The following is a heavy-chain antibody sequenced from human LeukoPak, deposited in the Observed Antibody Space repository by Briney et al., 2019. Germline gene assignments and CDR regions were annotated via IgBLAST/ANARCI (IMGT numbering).Heavy chain of an antibody. Sequence: GGSLRLSCAASGFTFSSYGMPWVRQAPGKGLEWVAVIWYDGSNKYYADSVKGRFTISRDNSKNTLYLQMNSLRAEDTAVYYCARDLTYYYDSSGYYFPDSGAFDIWGQGTMVTVSS. CDR3: ARDLTYYYDSSGYYFPDSGAFDI. D-gene: IGHD3-22*01. CDR1: GFTFSSYG. CDR2: IWYDGSNK. V-gene: IGHV3-33*01. J-gene: IGHJ3*02.